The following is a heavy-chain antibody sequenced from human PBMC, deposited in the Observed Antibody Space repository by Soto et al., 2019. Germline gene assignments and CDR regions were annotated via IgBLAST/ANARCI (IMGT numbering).Heavy chain of an antibody. V-gene: IGHV3-30-3*01. CDR1: GFTFSSYA. CDR3: ARGRRISWPIYYFDY. Sequence: QVQLVESGGGVVQPGRSLRLSCAASGFTFSSYAMHWVRQAPGKGLEWVAVISYDGSNKYYADSVKGRFTISRDNSKNTLYLQMNSLRAADTAVYYSARGRRISWPIYYFDYWGQGTLVTVSS. J-gene: IGHJ4*02. CDR2: ISYDGSNK. D-gene: IGHD2-15*01.